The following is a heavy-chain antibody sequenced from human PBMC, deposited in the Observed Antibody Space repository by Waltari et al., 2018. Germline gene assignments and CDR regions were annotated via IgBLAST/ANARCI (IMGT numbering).Heavy chain of an antibody. CDR2: SYTSGNT. J-gene: IGHJ3*02. CDR1: GGSISSGSYY. CDR3: ARDQLEASYDYVWGSFACDI. Sequence: QVQLQESGPGLVKPSQTLSLTCTVSGGSISSGSYYWSWIRQPAGKGLEWIVRSYTSGNTNYNPTLKSRVTISVDTSKNQFSLKLSSVTAADTAVYYCARDQLEASYDYVWGSFACDIWCQGTMVTVSS. D-gene: IGHD3-16*01. V-gene: IGHV4-61*02.